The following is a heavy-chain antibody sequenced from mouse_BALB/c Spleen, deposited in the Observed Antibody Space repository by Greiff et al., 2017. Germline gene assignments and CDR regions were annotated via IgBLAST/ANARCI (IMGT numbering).Heavy chain of an antibody. J-gene: IGHJ3*01. V-gene: IGHV1-9*01. CDR1: GYTFSSYW. CDR2: ILPGSGST. CDR3: AKGMRDGFAY. Sequence: VQLQQSGAELMKPWASVKISCKATGYTFSSYWIEWVKQRPGHGLEWIGEILPGSGSTHYNEKFKGKATFTADTSSNTAYMQLSSLTSEDSAVYYCAKGMRDGFAYWGQGTLVTVSA.